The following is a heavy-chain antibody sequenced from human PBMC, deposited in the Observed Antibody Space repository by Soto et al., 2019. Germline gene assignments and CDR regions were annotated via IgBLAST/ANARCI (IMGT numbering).Heavy chain of an antibody. D-gene: IGHD6-13*01. V-gene: IGHV3-48*01. J-gene: IGHJ6*02. CDR2: ITSSSATI. CDR1: GFTFSIYA. CDR3: ARDSLIAAAGPSTLLHYYYYYGMDV. Sequence: GGSLRLSCAASGFTFSIYAMNWVRQAPGKGPEWVSYITSSSATIYYADSVRGRFTISRDNAKNSLYLQMNSLRAEDTAVYYCARDSLIAAAGPSTLLHYYYYYGMDVWGQGTTVTVSS.